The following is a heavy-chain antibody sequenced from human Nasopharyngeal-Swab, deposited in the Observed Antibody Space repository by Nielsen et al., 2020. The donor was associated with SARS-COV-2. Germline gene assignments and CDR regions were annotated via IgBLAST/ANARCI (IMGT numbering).Heavy chain of an antibody. D-gene: IGHD3-3*01. CDR1: GYIFTSYD. J-gene: IGHJ4*02. Sequence: ASVNVSCKASGYIFTSYDISWVRQARGQGLEWMGWIGAYNGNTNYAQKFQDRVTMTTDTSPSTVYMELRSLRSDDTAVYYCARHGVAEDYWGQGTLVTVSS. CDR3: ARHGVAEDY. CDR2: IGAYNGNT. V-gene: IGHV1-18*01.